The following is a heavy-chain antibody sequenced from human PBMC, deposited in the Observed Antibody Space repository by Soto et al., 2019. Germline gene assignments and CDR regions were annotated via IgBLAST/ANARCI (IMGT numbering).Heavy chain of an antibody. CDR3: AREPYQYKSSWYYVY. Sequence: QVQLVESGGGLVKPGGSLRLSCAASGFTFSDYYMSWIRQAPGKGLEWLSYISSSGSTIYYADSVKGRFTISRDNAKNPLYLQMNSLRAEDTAVYYCAREPYQYKSSWYYVYWGQGTLVSVSS. CDR1: GFTFSDYY. CDR2: ISSSGSTI. D-gene: IGHD6-13*01. J-gene: IGHJ4*02. V-gene: IGHV3-11*01.